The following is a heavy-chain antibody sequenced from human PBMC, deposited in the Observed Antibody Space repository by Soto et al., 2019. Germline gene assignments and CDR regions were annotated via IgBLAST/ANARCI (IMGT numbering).Heavy chain of an antibody. CDR2: ISYDGSNK. CDR3: AKIRVGRFGGHYGMDV. Sequence: GGSLRLSCAASGFTVSSYGMHWVRQAPGKGLEWVAVISYDGSNKYYADSVKGRFTISRDNSKNTLYLQMNSLRAEDTAVYYCAKIRVGRFGGHYGMDVWGQGTTVPVSS. CDR1: GFTVSSYG. V-gene: IGHV3-30*18. D-gene: IGHD3-16*01. J-gene: IGHJ6*02.